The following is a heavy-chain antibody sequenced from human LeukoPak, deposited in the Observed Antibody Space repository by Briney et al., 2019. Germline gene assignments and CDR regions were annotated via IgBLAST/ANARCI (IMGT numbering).Heavy chain of an antibody. CDR2: MNQDGSQK. J-gene: IGHJ4*02. V-gene: IGHV3-7*01. CDR3: ARDNDRKDDS. D-gene: IGHD2-8*01. Sequence: GGSLRLSCVASGITFRNYWMTWVRQAPGKGLEWVANMNQDGSQKFYVDSVKGRFTISRDNAKNSVYLQMNNLRAEDTALYYCARDNDRKDDSWGQGTLVTVSS. CDR1: GITFRNYW.